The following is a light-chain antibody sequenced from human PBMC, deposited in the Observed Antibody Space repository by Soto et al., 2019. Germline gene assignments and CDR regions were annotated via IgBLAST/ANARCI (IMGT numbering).Light chain of an antibody. CDR3: SSYTSSTAPHVV. Sequence: QSVLTQPASVSGSPGQSITMSCTGTSSDVGGYKYVSWYQQHPGKAPKVIIYEVSNRASGVSNRFSGSKSGNTASLTISGLLAEDEADYHCSSYTSSTAPHVVFGGGTKLTVL. J-gene: IGLJ2*01. V-gene: IGLV2-14*01. CDR2: EVS. CDR1: SSDVGGYKY.